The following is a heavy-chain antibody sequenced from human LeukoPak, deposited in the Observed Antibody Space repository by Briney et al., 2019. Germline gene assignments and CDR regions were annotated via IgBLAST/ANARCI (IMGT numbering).Heavy chain of an antibody. CDR3: AKSGMATTFRAFDI. J-gene: IGHJ3*02. Sequence: AGGSLRLSCAVSGFTFSAYAMSWVRQATGKELEWVSTISGGGGSTYYADSVKGRFTISRDNSKNTLYLQMNSLRAEDTAVYYCAKSGMATTFRAFDIWGQGTMVIVSS. D-gene: IGHD5-12*01. CDR2: ISGGGGST. CDR1: GFTFSAYA. V-gene: IGHV3-23*01.